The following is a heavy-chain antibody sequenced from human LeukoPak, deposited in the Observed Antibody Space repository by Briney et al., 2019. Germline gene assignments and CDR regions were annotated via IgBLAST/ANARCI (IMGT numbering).Heavy chain of an antibody. V-gene: IGHV1-3*01. CDR2: INAGNGNT. Sequence: ASVKVSCKASGYTFTSYAMHWVRQAPGQRLEWMGWINAGNGNTKYSQKFQGRVTITRNTSASTAYMELSSLRSEDTAVYYCARDPPYGSLFDYWGQGTLVTVSS. CDR1: GYTFTSYA. CDR3: ARDPPYGSLFDY. J-gene: IGHJ4*02. D-gene: IGHD4-17*01.